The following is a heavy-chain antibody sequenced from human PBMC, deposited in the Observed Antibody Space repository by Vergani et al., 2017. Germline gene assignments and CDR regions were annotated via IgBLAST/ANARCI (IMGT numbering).Heavy chain of an antibody. J-gene: IGHJ6*02. CDR2: INHSGST. D-gene: IGHD3-9*01. Sequence: QVQLQQWGAGLLKPSETLSLTCAVYGGSFSGYYWSWIRQPPGKGLEWIGEINHSGSTNYNPSLKSRVTISVDTSKNQFSLKLSSVTAADTAVYYCASDILTGYDYYGMDVWGQGTTVTVSS. V-gene: IGHV4-34*01. CDR1: GGSFSGYY. CDR3: ASDILTGYDYYGMDV.